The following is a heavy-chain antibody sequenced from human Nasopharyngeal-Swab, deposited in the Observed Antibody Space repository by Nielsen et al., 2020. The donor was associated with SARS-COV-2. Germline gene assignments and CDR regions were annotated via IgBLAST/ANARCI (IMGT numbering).Heavy chain of an antibody. Sequence: GESLKISCAASGFTFSSYSMNWVRQAPGKGLEWVSSISSSSSYIYYADPVKGRFTISRDNAKNSLYLQMNSLRAEDTAVYYCARGYDYVWGSYPEGAFDIWGQGTMVTVSS. D-gene: IGHD3-16*02. CDR1: GFTFSSYS. CDR3: ARGYDYVWGSYPEGAFDI. CDR2: ISSSSSYI. V-gene: IGHV3-21*01. J-gene: IGHJ3*02.